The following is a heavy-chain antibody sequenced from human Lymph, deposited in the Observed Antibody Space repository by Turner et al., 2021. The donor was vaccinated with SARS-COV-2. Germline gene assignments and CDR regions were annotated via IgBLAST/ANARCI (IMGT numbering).Heavy chain of an antibody. V-gene: IGHV3-66*01. CDR2: VDAGGST. CDR1: GITVSSNY. CDR3: ARDFREGAFDI. J-gene: IGHJ3*02. Sequence: EVQLVESGGGLVQPGGSLRLSCAASGITVSSNYMSWVRQAPGKGLEWVSVVDAGGSTFYADSVKGRFTISRDKSKNTLYLQMNRLRAEDTAVYYCARDFREGAFDIWGQGTMVTISS. D-gene: IGHD3-10*01.